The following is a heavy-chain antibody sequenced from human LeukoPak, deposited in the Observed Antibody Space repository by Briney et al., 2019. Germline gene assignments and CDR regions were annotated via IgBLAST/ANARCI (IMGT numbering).Heavy chain of an antibody. J-gene: IGHJ3*01. CDR1: GFTFSNYA. D-gene: IGHD6-13*01. CDR2: ISGSGGST. V-gene: IGHV3-23*01. Sequence: PGGSLRLSCAASGFTFSNYAMSWVRQVPGKGLEGVSVISGSGGSTYYADSVEGRFTVSRDNSKNTLCLQMNSLRAEDTAVYYCAKDAEAAAVCDVWGQGTMVTVSS. CDR3: AKDAEAAAVCDV.